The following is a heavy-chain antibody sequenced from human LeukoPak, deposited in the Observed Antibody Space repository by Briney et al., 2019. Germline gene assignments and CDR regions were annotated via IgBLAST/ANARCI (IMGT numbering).Heavy chain of an antibody. CDR2: ISSSSSYI. J-gene: IGHJ4*02. D-gene: IGHD6-19*01. Sequence: GGSLRLSCTVSGFTFSSYSMNWVRQAPGKGLEWVSSISSSSSYIYYADSVKGRFTISRDNAKNSLYLQMNSLRAEDTAVYYCARTSPRSVAGTKRPYYFDYWGQGTLVTVSS. CDR1: GFTFSSYS. CDR3: ARTSPRSVAGTKRPYYFDY. V-gene: IGHV3-21*01.